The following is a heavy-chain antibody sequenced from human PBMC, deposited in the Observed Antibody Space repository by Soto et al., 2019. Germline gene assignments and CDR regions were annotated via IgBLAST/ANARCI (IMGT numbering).Heavy chain of an antibody. CDR2: INPILSMS. CDR1: GDTFTFYS. J-gene: IGHJ4*02. V-gene: IGHV1-69*02. CDR3: ASSYGSGYRAFDY. Sequence: QVQLVQSGAEVKKPGSSVRVSCKASGDTFTFYSINWVRQAPGLGLEWMGRINPILSMSNYAQRFQGRVTMTADKSTSTADMEQSSLRSEDTAMYYCASSYGSGYRAFDYWGQGALVTVSS. D-gene: IGHD3-10*01.